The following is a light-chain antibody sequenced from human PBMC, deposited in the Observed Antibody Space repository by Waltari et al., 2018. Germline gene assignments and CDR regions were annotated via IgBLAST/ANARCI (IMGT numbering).Light chain of an antibody. CDR3: THHAGTNSV. CDR1: SSDVGGDNY. J-gene: IGLJ3*02. Sequence: QSALTQLPSASGSPGQSVTMSCTGTSSDVGGDNYVSWYQQHPGKAPKLLIYQVSKRAPGVPDAFDGSKSGNPDCLNGAGLQAADEAEYFSTHHAGTNSVFGGGTKLTVL. V-gene: IGLV2-8*01. CDR2: QVS.